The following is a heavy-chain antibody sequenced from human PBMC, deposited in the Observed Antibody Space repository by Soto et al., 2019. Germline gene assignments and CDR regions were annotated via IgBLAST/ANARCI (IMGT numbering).Heavy chain of an antibody. Sequence: GSLRLSCAASGFTFSSYWMSWVRQAPGKGLEWVANIKQDGSEKYYVDSVKGRFTISRDNAKNSLYLQMNSLRAEDTAAYYCATNNDFWSGYNWFDPWGQGALVTVSS. D-gene: IGHD3-3*01. V-gene: IGHV3-7*01. CDR3: ATNNDFWSGYNWFDP. J-gene: IGHJ5*02. CDR2: IKQDGSEK. CDR1: GFTFSSYW.